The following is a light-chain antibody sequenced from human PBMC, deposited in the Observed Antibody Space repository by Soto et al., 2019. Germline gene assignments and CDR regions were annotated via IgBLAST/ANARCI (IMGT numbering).Light chain of an antibody. J-gene: IGKJ1*01. CDR3: QQYGSSPWT. V-gene: IGKV3-20*01. Sequence: SHDMLFFSRWRCSTASLSSSQSVSSSYLAGYQQKPGQAPRRLIYGASSRATGIPDRFSGSGSGTDFTLTISRLEPEEFAVYYCQQYGSSPWTVGQGTKVDIK. CDR2: GAS. CDR1: QSVSSSY.